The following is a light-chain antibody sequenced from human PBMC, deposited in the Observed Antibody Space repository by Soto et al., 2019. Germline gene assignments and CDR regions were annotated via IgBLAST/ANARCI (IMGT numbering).Light chain of an antibody. CDR2: QDT. V-gene: IGLV3-1*01. CDR1: KLGDKY. CDR3: QAWDSSTVV. Sequence: SYELTQPPSVSVSPGQTASITCSGDKLGDKYVCWYQQKPGQSPVLVIYQDTKRPSGIPERFSGSNSGNTATLTVSGTQAMDEADYYCQAWDSSTVVFGGGTELTVL. J-gene: IGLJ2*01.